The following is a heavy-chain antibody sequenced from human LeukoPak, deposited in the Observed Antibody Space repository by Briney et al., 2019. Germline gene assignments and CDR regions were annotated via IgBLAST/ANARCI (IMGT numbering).Heavy chain of an antibody. D-gene: IGHD6-6*01. CDR2: MYHSGST. V-gene: IGHV4-38-2*01. J-gene: IGHJ4*02. CDR3: ARRIVSSSSGFDY. Sequence: SETLSLTCAVSGYSISSGYHWGWIRQSPGKGLEGVGFMYHSGSTYYDPSLKSRVTISVDTSKNQFSLKLSSVTAADTAVYYCARRIVSSSSGFDYWGQGTLVTVSS. CDR1: GYSISSGYH.